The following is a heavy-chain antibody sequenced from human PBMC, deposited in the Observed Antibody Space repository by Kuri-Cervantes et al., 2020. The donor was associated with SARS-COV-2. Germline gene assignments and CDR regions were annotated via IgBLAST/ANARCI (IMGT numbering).Heavy chain of an antibody. Sequence: ASVNVSCKASGYTFTSYYMHWVRQAPGQGLEWMGIINPSGGSTSYAQKFQGRVTMTRDTSTSTVYMELSSLRSEDTAVYYCAREPTRDIVVVSAEPLDYWGQGTRVTVSS. J-gene: IGHJ4*02. D-gene: IGHD2-2*01. CDR3: AREPTRDIVVVSAEPLDY. CDR2: INPSGGST. V-gene: IGHV1-46*03. CDR1: GYTFTSYY.